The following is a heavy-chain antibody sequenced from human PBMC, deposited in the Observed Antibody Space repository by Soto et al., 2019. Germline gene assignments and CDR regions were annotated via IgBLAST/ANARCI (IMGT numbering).Heavy chain of an antibody. J-gene: IGHJ3*02. CDR3: ARDLRDRQQLGDAFDI. D-gene: IGHD6-13*01. V-gene: IGHV1-18*01. CDR2: ISAYNGNT. CDR1: GYTFTSYG. Sequence: QVQLVQSGAEVKKPGASVKVSCKASGYTFTSYGISWVRQAPGQGLEWMGLISAYNGNTNYAQKLQGRVTMTTDTSTSTAYMELRSLRSDDTAVYYCARDLRDRQQLGDAFDIWGQGTMVTVSS.